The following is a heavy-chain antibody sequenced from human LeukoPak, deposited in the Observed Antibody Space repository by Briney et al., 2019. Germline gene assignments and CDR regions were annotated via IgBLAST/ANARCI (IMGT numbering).Heavy chain of an antibody. V-gene: IGHV3-23*01. CDR1: GLSFTSYP. J-gene: IGHJ3*02. CDR2: ISATGDST. CDR3: AKECGRYYDDRAFDI. D-gene: IGHD3-22*01. Sequence: GGSLRLSCAASGLSFTSYPMNCVRQSSERRLEWVSAISATGDSTSYADSLKGRFTISRDNSKNTLYLQMSRLTAEDTAVYYCAKECGRYYDDRAFDIWGQGTMVTVSS.